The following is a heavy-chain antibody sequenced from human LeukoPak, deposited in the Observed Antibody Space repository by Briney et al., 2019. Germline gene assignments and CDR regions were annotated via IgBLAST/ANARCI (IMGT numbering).Heavy chain of an antibody. V-gene: IGHV1-2*02. D-gene: IGHD5-12*01. CDR1: GYTFTGYY. CDR2: INANSGGT. CDR3: ARDCGYDSQRMNYLDY. J-gene: IGHJ4*02. Sequence: ASVKVSCKASGYTFTGYYMHWLRHAPGQGLEWMGWINANSGGTDYAQKFQGRVTMTRDTSLTTAYMELGRLKSDDTAVYYCARDCGYDSQRMNYLDYWGQGTLVTVSS.